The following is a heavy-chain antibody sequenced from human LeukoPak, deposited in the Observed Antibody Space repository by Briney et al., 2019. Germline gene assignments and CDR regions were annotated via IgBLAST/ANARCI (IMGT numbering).Heavy chain of an antibody. D-gene: IGHD3-22*01. CDR1: GESFSGYF. CDR2: INHSGYT. V-gene: IGHV4-34*01. J-gene: IGHJ4*02. Sequence: PSETLSLTCAVYGESFSGYFWSWIRQAPGKGLEWIGEINHSGYTNYNPSLKSRVTISVDTSKNQFSLKLSSVTAADTAVYYCARLWPMIASSPATIDYWGQGTLVTVSS. CDR3: ARLWPMIASSPATIDY.